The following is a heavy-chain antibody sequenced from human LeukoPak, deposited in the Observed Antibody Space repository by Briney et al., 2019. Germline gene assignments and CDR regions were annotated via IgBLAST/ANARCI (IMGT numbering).Heavy chain of an antibody. CDR1: GFTFSSYG. J-gene: IGHJ4*02. V-gene: IGHV3-33*01. D-gene: IGHD3-3*01. CDR2: IWYDGSNK. Sequence: GGSLRLSCEASGFTFSSYGMHWVRQAPGKGLEWVAVIWYDGSNKYYADSVKGRFTISRDNSKNTLYLQMNSLRAEDTAVYYCARDARLYDYDFWSGYSHFDYWGQGTLVTVSS. CDR3: ARDARLYDYDFWSGYSHFDY.